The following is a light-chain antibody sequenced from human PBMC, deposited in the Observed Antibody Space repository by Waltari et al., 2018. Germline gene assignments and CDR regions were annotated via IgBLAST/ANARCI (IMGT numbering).Light chain of an antibody. V-gene: IGKV3-15*01. CDR2: GAS. CDR3: QQYNKWPPLT. Sequence: EVLMTQSPATLSVSPGERVTLSCRASQNIHDNLAWYQQKPGQAPRLLIYGASTRATGIPASFRGSGSGTEFTLTINSLQSEDLGIYYCQQYNKWPPLTFGGGTKVEIK. J-gene: IGKJ4*01. CDR1: QNIHDN.